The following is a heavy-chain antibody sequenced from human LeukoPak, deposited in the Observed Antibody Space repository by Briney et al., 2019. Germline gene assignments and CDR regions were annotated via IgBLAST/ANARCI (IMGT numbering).Heavy chain of an antibody. CDR3: AVPSYSLSGSYWYFDY. Sequence: SVKVSCKASGGTFSSYAISWVRQAPGQGLEWMGGIIPIFGTANYAQKFQGRVTITADESTSTAYMELSSLRSEDTAVYYCAVPSYSLSGSYWYFDYWGQGTLVTVSS. V-gene: IGHV1-69*13. CDR1: GGTFSSYA. J-gene: IGHJ4*02. CDR2: IIPIFGTA. D-gene: IGHD1-26*01.